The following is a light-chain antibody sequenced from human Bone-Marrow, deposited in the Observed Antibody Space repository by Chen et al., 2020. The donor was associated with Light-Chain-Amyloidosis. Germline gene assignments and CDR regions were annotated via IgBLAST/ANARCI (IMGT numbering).Light chain of an antibody. J-gene: IGLJ3*02. CDR1: NIGSTS. Sequence: SYVLTQPSSVSVAPGQTATIACGGNNIGSTSVHWYQQTPGQAPLLVVYDDSDRPSGIPERLAGYNSGNTATLTSSRVEAGDEADYYCQVWDRGSDRPVFGGGTKLTVL. V-gene: IGLV3-21*02. CDR3: QVWDRGSDRPV. CDR2: DDS.